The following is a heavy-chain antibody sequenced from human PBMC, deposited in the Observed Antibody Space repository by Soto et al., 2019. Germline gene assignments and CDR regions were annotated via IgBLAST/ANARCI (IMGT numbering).Heavy chain of an antibody. CDR1: GFTFSSYS. CDR2: ISSSSSTI. Sequence: GSLRLSCAASGFTFSSYSMNWVRQAPGKGLEWVSYISSSSSTIYYADSVKGRFTISRDNSKNTLYLQMNSLRAEDTAVYYCAKVFFLGYDFWSGYYTDYYYYGMDVWGQGTTVTVSS. J-gene: IGHJ6*02. V-gene: IGHV3-48*01. D-gene: IGHD3-3*01. CDR3: AKVFFLGYDFWSGYYTDYYYYGMDV.